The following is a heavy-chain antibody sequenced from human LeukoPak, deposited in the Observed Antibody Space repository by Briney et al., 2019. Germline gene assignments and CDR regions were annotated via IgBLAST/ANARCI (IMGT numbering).Heavy chain of an antibody. CDR3: ARDPQLIAAQPGDLDY. J-gene: IGHJ4*02. V-gene: IGHV3-23*01. Sequence: GGSLRLSCAASGFTFSSYAMSWVRQAPGKGLEWVSAMSGSGGSIYYADSVKGRFTISRDNSKNTLYLQMNSLRAEDTAVYYCARDPQLIAAQPGDLDYWGQGTLVTVSS. CDR1: GFTFSSYA. D-gene: IGHD6-13*01. CDR2: MSGSGGSI.